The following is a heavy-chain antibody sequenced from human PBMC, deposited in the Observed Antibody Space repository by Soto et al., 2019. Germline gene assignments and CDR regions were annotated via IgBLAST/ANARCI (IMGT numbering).Heavy chain of an antibody. CDR3: ARGWGSAIDF. D-gene: IGHD3-16*01. V-gene: IGHV3-7*03. CDR2: VKQDGSEK. Sequence: EVQLAESGGGLVQPGESLRLSCAASGFTSNSYWMHWVRQAPGKGLEWVANVKQDGSEKNYVDSVKGRFTVSRDNAKNSLYLQMNSLRAEDTAVYYCARGWGSAIDFWGQGTVVTVSS. J-gene: IGHJ3*01. CDR1: GFTSNSYW.